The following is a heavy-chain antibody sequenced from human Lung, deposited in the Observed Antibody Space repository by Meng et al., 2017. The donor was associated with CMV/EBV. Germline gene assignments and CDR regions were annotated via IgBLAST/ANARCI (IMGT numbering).Heavy chain of an antibody. CDR3: AKALSNYESWSGCDH. Sequence: GGSXRLXCAASGFNFGTFGMHWVRQAPGKGLEWVSFIRYDGSDKYYVDLVKGRFTVSRDNSRNTVFPQMSSLRDEDTAVYYCAKALSNYESWSGCDHWGQGXLVTVSS. CDR1: GFNFGTFG. J-gene: IGHJ4*02. V-gene: IGHV3-30*02. D-gene: IGHD3-3*01. CDR2: IRYDGSDK.